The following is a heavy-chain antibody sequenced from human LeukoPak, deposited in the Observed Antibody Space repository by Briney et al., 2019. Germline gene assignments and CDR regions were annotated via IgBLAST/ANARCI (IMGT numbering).Heavy chain of an antibody. J-gene: IGHJ4*02. D-gene: IGHD3-10*01. CDR3: ARSGGDRVEMPTIIDY. CDR1: GGSNRSYY. V-gene: IGHV4-59*01. Sequence: SETLSLTCTDSGGSNRSYYWSWIRQPPGKGLEWIGYIHYSGSTNYNPSLKSRVSILVDTSKNQFSLRLSSVTAADTAVYYCARSGGDRVEMPTIIDYWGQGTLVTVSS. CDR2: IHYSGST.